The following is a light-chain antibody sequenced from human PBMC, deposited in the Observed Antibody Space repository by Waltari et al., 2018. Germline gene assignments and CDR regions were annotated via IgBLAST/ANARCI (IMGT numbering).Light chain of an antibody. CDR1: QSVSSN. J-gene: IGKJ5*01. Sequence: EIVMTQPPATLPVSPGERATPPCRASQSVSSNLAWYQQKPGQAPRLLIYGASTRATGIPARFSGSGSGTEFTLTISSLQSEDFAVYYCQQYNNWLITFGQGTRLEIK. CDR2: GAS. V-gene: IGKV3-15*01. CDR3: QQYNNWLIT.